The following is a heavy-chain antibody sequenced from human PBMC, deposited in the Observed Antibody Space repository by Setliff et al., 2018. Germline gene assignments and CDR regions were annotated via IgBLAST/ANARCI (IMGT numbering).Heavy chain of an antibody. J-gene: IGHJ4*02. V-gene: IGHV3-48*01. Sequence: GGSLRLSCAASGFTFSSYSMNWVRQAPGKGLEWISYVSGSSSTIYYADSVKGRFTISRDNSKNTLYLQMNSLRAEDTAVYYCAKDFRDLGYSDYWGQGTLVTVSS. CDR1: GFTFSSYS. CDR3: AKDFRDLGYSDY. CDR2: VSGSSSTI.